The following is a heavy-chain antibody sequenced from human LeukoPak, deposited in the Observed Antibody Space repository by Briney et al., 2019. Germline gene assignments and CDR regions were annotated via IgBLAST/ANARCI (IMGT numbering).Heavy chain of an antibody. CDR2: ISGGGDDT. Sequence: GGSLRLSCAASGFTFSSYAMSWVRQAPGKGLEWVSAISGGGDDTYYADSVKGRFTISRDNSKNTLYLQLNSLRAEDTAVYYCATFGSGSSTRYFAYWGQGTLVTVSS. CDR3: ATFGSGSSTRYFAY. CDR1: GFTFSSYA. V-gene: IGHV3-23*01. J-gene: IGHJ4*02. D-gene: IGHD3-10*01.